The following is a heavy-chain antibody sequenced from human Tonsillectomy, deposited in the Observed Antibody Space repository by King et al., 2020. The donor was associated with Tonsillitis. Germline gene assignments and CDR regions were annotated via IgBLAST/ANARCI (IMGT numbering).Heavy chain of an antibody. D-gene: IGHD3-22*01. CDR3: ARGRRNYYDSSGFYYFFDY. J-gene: IGHJ4*02. CDR1: GGSFSDYY. CDR2: IHHSGST. V-gene: IGHV4-34*01. Sequence: VQLQQWGAGLLKPSETLSLTCAVYGGSFSDYYWSWIRQPPGKGLEWIGEIHHSGSTNYNPSLKSRVTLSVDTSKNQFSLKLSFVTAADTAVFYCARGRRNYYDSSGFYYFFDYWGQGTLVTVSS.